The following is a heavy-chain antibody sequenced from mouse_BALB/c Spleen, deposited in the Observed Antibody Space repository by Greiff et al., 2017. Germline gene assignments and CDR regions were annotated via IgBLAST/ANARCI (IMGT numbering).Heavy chain of an antibody. CDR1: GFTFSSYG. CDR2: INSNGGST. D-gene: IGHD2-4*01. V-gene: IGHV5-6-3*01. Sequence: VHVKQSGGGLVQPGGSLKLSCAASGFTFSSYGMSWVRQTPDKRLELVATINSNGGSTYYPDSVKGRFTISRDNAKNTLYLQMSSLKSEDTAMYYCARDRGLRRFAYWGQGTLVTVSA. J-gene: IGHJ3*01. CDR3: ARDRGLRRFAY.